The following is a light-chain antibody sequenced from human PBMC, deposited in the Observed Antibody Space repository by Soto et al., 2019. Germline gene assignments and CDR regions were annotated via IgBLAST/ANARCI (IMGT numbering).Light chain of an antibody. CDR2: GAS. J-gene: IGKJ3*01. Sequence: EIVMPQSPATLSVSPGERATLSCRASQRVYNNLAWYQQKPGQSPRLLIYGASTRATGIPARFSGSGSGTEFTLTISSLQSEDFAVYFCQQYNNGPPVTFGPGTKVDI. V-gene: IGKV3-15*01. CDR1: QRVYNN. CDR3: QQYNNGPPVT.